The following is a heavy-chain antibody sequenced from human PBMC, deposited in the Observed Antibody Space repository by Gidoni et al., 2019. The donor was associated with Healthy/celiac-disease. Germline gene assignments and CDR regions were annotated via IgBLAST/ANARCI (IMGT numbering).Heavy chain of an antibody. V-gene: IGHV4-34*01. Sequence: VQLQQRGAGLLKPSETLSLTCPVFGGSFTGYYWSWIRQPPGKGLEWIGEINHSGSPNYNPSLKSRGTMSVDTTKNQFSLKLSSVTAADTAVYYCARGGSSSWSLNWYYYYMDVWGKGTTVTVSS. CDR3: ARGGSSSWSLNWYYYYMDV. CDR2: INHSGSP. D-gene: IGHD6-13*01. CDR1: GGSFTGYY. J-gene: IGHJ6*03.